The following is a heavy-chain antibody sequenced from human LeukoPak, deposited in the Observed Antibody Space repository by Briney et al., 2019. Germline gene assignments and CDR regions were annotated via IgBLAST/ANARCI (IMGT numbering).Heavy chain of an antibody. J-gene: IGHJ4*02. CDR1: GFTFSNSA. D-gene: IGHD7-27*01. CDR3: AKKVPANWGSYFDY. Sequence: GGSLRLSCAASGFTFSNSAMNWVRQAPGKGLEWVSAISGSGDSTYSTDSVKGRFTISRDNSKNTLYLQMNSLRAEDTAVYYCAKKVPANWGSYFDYWGQGTLVTVSS. V-gene: IGHV3-23*01. CDR2: ISGSGDST.